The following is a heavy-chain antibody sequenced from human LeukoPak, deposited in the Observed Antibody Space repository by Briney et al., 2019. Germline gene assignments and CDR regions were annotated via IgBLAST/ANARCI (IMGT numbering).Heavy chain of an antibody. D-gene: IGHD5-12*01. CDR2: ISSSSSTI. CDR1: GFTFSSYS. CDR3: ARETQWYSGYGAQVDY. V-gene: IGHV3-48*01. Sequence: PGGPLRLSCAASGFTFSSYSMNWVRQAPGKGLEWVSYISSSSSTIYYADSVKGRFTISRDNAKNSLYLQMNSLRAEDTAVYYCARETQWYSGYGAQVDYWGQGTLVTVSS. J-gene: IGHJ4*02.